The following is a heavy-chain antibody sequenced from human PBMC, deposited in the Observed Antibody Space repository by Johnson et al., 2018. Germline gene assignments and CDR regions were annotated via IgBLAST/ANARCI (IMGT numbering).Heavy chain of an antibody. J-gene: IGHJ4*02. D-gene: IGHD2-2*01. CDR3: AKDQPFCSGTTCFSTAVFDY. V-gene: IGHV3-23*04. CDR1: GFTFNSYT. Sequence: VQLVESEGGLVQPGGSLRVSCAASGFTFNSYTMSWVRQAPGMGLEWVTTISGSGGTTYYADSVKGRVTISRDNSKDTLYLQLSSLRAEDTAIYYCAKDQPFCSGTTCFSTAVFDYWGQGTLVTVSS. CDR2: ISGSGGTT.